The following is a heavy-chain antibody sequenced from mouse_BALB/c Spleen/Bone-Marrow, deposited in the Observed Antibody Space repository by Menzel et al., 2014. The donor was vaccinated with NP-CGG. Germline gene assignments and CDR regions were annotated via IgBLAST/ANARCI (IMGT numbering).Heavy chain of an antibody. J-gene: IGHJ1*01. V-gene: IGHV2-9*02. CDR3: ARKDYGSRGGYFDV. CDR2: IWAGGST. D-gene: IGHD1-1*01. CDR1: GFSLTSYG. Sequence: VQLQQSGPGLVAPSQSLSITCTVSGFSLTSYGVHWVRQPPGKGLEWLGLIWAGGSTNYNSALMSRLSISKDNSKSQVFLKMNSLQTDDTAMYYCARKDYGSRGGYFDVWGAGTTVTVSS.